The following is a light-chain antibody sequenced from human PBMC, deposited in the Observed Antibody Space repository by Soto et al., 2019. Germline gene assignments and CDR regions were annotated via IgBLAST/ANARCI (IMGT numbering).Light chain of an antibody. CDR1: QGISSY. J-gene: IGKJ1*01. V-gene: IGKV1-8*01. CDR3: QQYYSYPQM. Sequence: AIRMTQSPSSFSASTGGRVTITCRASQGISSYLAWYQQKPGKAPKLLIYAASTLQSGVPSRFSGSGSGTDFTLTISCLQSEDFATYYCQQYYSYPQMFGQGTKVDIK. CDR2: AAS.